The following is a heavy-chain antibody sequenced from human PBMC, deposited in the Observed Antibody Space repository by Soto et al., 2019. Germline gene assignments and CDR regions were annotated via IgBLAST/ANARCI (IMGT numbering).Heavy chain of an antibody. CDR1: GFTFSSYA. V-gene: IGHV3-23*01. J-gene: IGHJ4*02. CDR2: ISGSGGST. D-gene: IGHD6-19*01. CDR3: ATGIAVAGSSDY. Sequence: EVQLLESGGGLVQPGGSLRLSCAASGFTFSSYAMSWVRQAPGKGLEWVSAISGSGGSTYYADSVKGRFTISRENSKNTLYLQMNSLRAEDTAVYYCATGIAVAGSSDYWGQGTLVTVSS.